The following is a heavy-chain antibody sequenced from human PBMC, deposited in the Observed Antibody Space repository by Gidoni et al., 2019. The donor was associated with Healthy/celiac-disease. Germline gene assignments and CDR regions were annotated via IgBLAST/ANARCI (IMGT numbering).Heavy chain of an antibody. Sequence: QLQLQESGPGLVKPSETLSLTCTVSGGSISSSSYYWGWIRQPPGKGLEWIGSIYYSGSTYYNPSLKSRVTISVDTSKNQFSLKLSSVTAADTAVYYCARLEGDFWSGWGPIHWGQGTLVTVSS. CDR2: IYYSGST. D-gene: IGHD3-3*01. CDR1: GGSISSSSYY. V-gene: IGHV4-39*01. J-gene: IGHJ4*02. CDR3: ARLEGDFWSGWGPIH.